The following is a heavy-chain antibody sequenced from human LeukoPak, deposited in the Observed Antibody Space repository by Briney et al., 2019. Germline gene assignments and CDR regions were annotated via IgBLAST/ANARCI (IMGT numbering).Heavy chain of an antibody. Sequence: ASVKVSCKVSGYTFTTYGFSWVRQAPGQGLEWMGWISSYNGGADYAQKLQGRVTMTTDTSTSTTYMELRSLRSDDTAVYYCARQKKQTAAIDYWGQGTLLSVFS. CDR1: GYTFTTYG. CDR3: ARQKKQTAAIDY. J-gene: IGHJ4*02. CDR2: ISSYNGGA. V-gene: IGHV1-18*01. D-gene: IGHD6-25*01.